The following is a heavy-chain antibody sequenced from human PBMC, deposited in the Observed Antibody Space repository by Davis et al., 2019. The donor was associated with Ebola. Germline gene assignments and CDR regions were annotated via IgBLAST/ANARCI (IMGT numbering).Heavy chain of an antibody. Sequence: PSETLSLTCTVSGGSISSSSYYWGWIRQPPGKGLEWIGSIYYSGSTYYNPSLKSRVTISVDTSKNQFSLKLSSVTAADTAVYYCARGQPPVLRFLEWFNWYFDLWGRGTLVTVSS. CDR2: IYYSGST. J-gene: IGHJ2*01. CDR3: ARGQPPVLRFLEWFNWYFDL. D-gene: IGHD3-3*01. CDR1: GGSISSSSYY. V-gene: IGHV4-39*07.